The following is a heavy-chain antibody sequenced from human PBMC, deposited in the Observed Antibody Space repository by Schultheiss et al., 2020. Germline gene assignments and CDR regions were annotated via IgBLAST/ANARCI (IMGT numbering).Heavy chain of an antibody. Sequence: GGSLRLSCAASGFTFSSYGMHWVRQAPGKGLEWVAVISYDGSNKYYADSVKGRFTISRDNAKNSLYLQMNSLRAEDTAVYYCAKSIIAARMVYFQHWGQGTLVTVSS. CDR1: GFTFSSYG. V-gene: IGHV3-30*12. D-gene: IGHD6-6*01. J-gene: IGHJ1*01. CDR2: ISYDGSNK. CDR3: AKSIIAARMVYFQH.